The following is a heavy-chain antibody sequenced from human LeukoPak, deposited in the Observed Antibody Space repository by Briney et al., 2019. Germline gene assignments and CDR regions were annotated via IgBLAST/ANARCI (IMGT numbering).Heavy chain of an antibody. CDR1: GFTISSYA. CDR2: ISGSAT. J-gene: IGHJ4*02. V-gene: IGHV3-23*01. Sequence: GGSLRLSCAASGFTISSYAMTWVHQAPGKGLEWVSLISGSATYYADSVKGRSTISRDNSKSTLYLEMKSLRVEDTALFYCAKGPQVGSGYHPDYWGQGTLVTVSS. D-gene: IGHD3-22*01. CDR3: AKGPQVGSGYHPDY.